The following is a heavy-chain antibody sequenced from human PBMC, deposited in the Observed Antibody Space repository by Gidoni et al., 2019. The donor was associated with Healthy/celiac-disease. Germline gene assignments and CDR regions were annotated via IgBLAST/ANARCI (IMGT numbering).Heavy chain of an antibody. Sequence: QVQLVQSGAEVKKPGSSVKVSCKASGGTFSSYPISWVRQAPGQGLEWMGGIIPIFGTANYAQKFQGRVTITADESTSTAYMELSSLRSEDTAVYYCARSTKIIYDPPYYYGMDVWGQGTTVTVSS. D-gene: IGHD3-22*01. CDR3: ARSTKIIYDPPYYYGMDV. CDR1: GGTFSSYP. CDR2: IIPIFGTA. J-gene: IGHJ6*02. V-gene: IGHV1-69*19.